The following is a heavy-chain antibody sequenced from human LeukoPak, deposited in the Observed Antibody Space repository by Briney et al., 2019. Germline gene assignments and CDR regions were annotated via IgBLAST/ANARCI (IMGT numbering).Heavy chain of an antibody. V-gene: IGHV1-2*02. CDR3: AREDYDSCGEYFQH. CDR1: GYTFTGYY. Sequence: ASVKVSCKASGYTFTGYYMHWVRQAPGQGLEWMGWINPNSGDTSYAQKFQGRVTMTRDTSISTAYMELSRLRSDDAAVYYCAREDYDSCGEYFQHWDQGTLVTVSS. D-gene: IGHD3-22*01. J-gene: IGHJ1*01. CDR2: INPNSGDT.